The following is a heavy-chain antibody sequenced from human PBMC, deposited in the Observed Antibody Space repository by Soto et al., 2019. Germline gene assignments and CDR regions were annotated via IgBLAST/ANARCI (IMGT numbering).Heavy chain of an antibody. J-gene: IGHJ4*02. V-gene: IGHV1-69*13. Sequence: SVKVSCKASGGTFSSYAISWVRQAPGQGLEWMGGIIPIFGTANYAQKFQGRVTITADESTSTAYMELSSLRSEDTAVYYCATISPPPYYYDSSGSDYWGQGTLVTVSS. CDR2: IIPIFGTA. D-gene: IGHD3-22*01. CDR1: GGTFSSYA. CDR3: ATISPPPYYYDSSGSDY.